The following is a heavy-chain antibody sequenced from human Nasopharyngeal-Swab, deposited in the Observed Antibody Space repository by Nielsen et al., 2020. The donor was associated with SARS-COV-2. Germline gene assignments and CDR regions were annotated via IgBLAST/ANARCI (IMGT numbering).Heavy chain of an antibody. CDR1: GSSFTSYW. CDR2: IYPGDSDT. D-gene: IGHD2-2*01. Sequence: GESLKISCKGSGSSFTSYWIGWVRQMPGKGLEWIGIIYPGDSDTRYSPSFQGQVTISADKSISTAYLQWSSLKASDTAMYYCTLLPATATILDYWGQGTLVTVSS. V-gene: IGHV5-51*01. J-gene: IGHJ4*02. CDR3: TLLPATATILDY.